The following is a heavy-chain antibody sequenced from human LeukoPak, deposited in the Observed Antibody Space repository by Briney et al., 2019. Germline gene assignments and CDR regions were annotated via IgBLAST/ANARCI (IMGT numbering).Heavy chain of an antibody. CDR2: ISGSGGST. J-gene: IGHJ6*02. V-gene: IGHV3-23*01. Sequence: PGGSLRLSCAASGFTFSSYAMSWVRQAPGKGLEWVSAISGSGGSTYYADSVKGRFTISRDNSKNTLYLQMNSLRAEDTAVYYCVFGLYSGPYYYYYYGMDVWGQGTTVTVSS. CDR1: GFTFSSYA. CDR3: VFGLYSGPYYYYYYGMDV. D-gene: IGHD6-13*01.